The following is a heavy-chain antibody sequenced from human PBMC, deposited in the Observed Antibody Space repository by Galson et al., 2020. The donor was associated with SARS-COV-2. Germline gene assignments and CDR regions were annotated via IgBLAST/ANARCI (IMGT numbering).Heavy chain of an antibody. Sequence: GESRKISCAPPGFNFSSYVLHWVRQAPSKGLEWVAVISYDGSNKYYADSVKGRFTISRDNSKNTLYLQMNSLRAEDTAVYYCAREGGGYCSSTSCYADIVATIWLGPTTKYGMDVWGQGTTVTVSS. J-gene: IGHJ6*02. CDR2: ISYDGSNK. V-gene: IGHV3-30*03. D-gene: IGHD2-2*01. CDR1: GFNFSSYV. CDR3: AREGGGYCSSTSCYADIVATIWLGPTTKYGMDV.